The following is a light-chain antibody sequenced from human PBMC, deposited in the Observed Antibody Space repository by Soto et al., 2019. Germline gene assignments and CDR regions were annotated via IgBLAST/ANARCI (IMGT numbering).Light chain of an antibody. CDR1: SSDVGGYNY. J-gene: IGLJ1*01. V-gene: IGLV2-14*03. Sequence: QSALTQPASVSGSPGQSITISCTGTSSDVGGYNYVSWYQHHPGKAPKLLIYDVSNRPPGVSNRFSGSKSDNTASLTLSGLQPEDEADYYCSSYTPGNPRQDVFGTGTKVTAL. CDR2: DVS. CDR3: SSYTPGNPRQDV.